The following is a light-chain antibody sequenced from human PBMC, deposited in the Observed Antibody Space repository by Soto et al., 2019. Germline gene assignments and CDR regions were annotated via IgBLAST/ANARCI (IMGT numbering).Light chain of an antibody. Sequence: DIVLTQSPGTLSLSPGERYTLSCMASQSVSGSFLAWYQHKPGQAPRLLIYAASSRATGIPVRFGGSGSGTDFTLTISRLEPEDFALYYCQPSQKSPWTVGQGTQVDIK. V-gene: IGKV3-20*01. J-gene: IGKJ1*01. CDR3: QPSQKSPWT. CDR2: AAS. CDR1: QSVSGSF.